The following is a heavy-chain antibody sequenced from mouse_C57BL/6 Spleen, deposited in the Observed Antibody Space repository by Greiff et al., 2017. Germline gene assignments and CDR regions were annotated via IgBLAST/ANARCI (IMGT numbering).Heavy chain of an antibody. CDR3: DRSDYGSSYWYFDD. CDR2: INPYNGDT. V-gene: IGHV1-20*01. D-gene: IGHD1-1*01. Sequence: EVQLQQSGPELVKPGASVKISCKASGYSFTGYFMNWVKQSHGKGLEWIGRINPYNGDTIYNQKFKGKATLTVDKSSSTAHMELRSLTSEDSAVYYCDRSDYGSSYWYFDDWGTGTTVTVSS. J-gene: IGHJ1*03. CDR1: GYSFTGYF.